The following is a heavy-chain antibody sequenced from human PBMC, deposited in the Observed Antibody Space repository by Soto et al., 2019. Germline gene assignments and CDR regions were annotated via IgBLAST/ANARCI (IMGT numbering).Heavy chain of an antibody. V-gene: IGHV3-30*18. CDR3: VYDGGRGESRDILFDP. Sequence: GGSLRLSCAASGFTFSSYGMHWVRQAPGKGLEWVAVISYDGSNKYYADSVKGRFTISRDNSKNTLYLQMNSLRAEDTAVYYCVYDGGRGESRDILFDPWGQGTLVTVSS. CDR1: GFTFSSYG. CDR2: ISYDGSNK. J-gene: IGHJ5*02. D-gene: IGHD3-16*01.